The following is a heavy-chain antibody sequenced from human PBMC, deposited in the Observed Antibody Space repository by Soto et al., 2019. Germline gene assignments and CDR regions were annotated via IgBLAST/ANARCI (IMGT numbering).Heavy chain of an antibody. Sequence: PSETLSLTCTVSGGSISSYYWSWIRQPPGKGLEWIGYIYYSGSTNYNPSLKSRVTISVDTSKNQFSLKLSSVTAADTAVYYCARDARYYYYGMDVWGQGTTVTSP. CDR2: IYYSGST. J-gene: IGHJ6*02. CDR1: GGSISSYY. CDR3: ARDARYYYYGMDV. V-gene: IGHV4-59*01.